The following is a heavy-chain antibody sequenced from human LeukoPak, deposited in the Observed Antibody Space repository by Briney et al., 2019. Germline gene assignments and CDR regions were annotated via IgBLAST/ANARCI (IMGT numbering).Heavy chain of an antibody. Sequence: GGSLRLSCAASGFTFSSYAMHWVRQAPGKGLEWVAVISYDGSNKYYADSVKGRFTISRDNSKNTLYLRMNSLRAEDTAVYYCARAKIGDYWGQGTLVPVSS. J-gene: IGHJ4*02. CDR1: GFTFSSYA. D-gene: IGHD2/OR15-2a*01. CDR3: ARAKIGDY. CDR2: ISYDGSNK. V-gene: IGHV3-30*01.